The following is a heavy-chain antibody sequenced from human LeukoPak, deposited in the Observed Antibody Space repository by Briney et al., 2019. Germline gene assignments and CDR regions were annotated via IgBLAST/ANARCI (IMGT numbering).Heavy chain of an antibody. V-gene: IGHV3-30*04. CDR2: ISYDGNDK. CDR3: ARPYDSDDYLDY. D-gene: IGHD3-22*01. Sequence: GGSLRLFCAASGFSFSSYTRHGVRQAPAKGLDWVAVISYDGNDKYYADSVNSRFTLSTDNSKTTLYLHMTSLCGEDTAVYNCARPYDSDDYLDYWGQGTLVTVSS. CDR1: GFSFSSYT. J-gene: IGHJ4*02.